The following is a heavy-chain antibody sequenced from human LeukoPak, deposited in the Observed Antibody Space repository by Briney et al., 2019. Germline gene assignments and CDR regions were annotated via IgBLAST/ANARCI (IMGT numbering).Heavy chain of an antibody. D-gene: IGHD3-22*01. V-gene: IGHV1-69*06. CDR3: AQQNSYDSSGLDY. CDR1: GGTFSNYA. Sequence: ASVKVSCKASGGTFSNYAISWVRQAPGQGLEWMGRIIPIFGTAKYAQKFQGSVTITADKSTSTAYMELNSLRSEGTAVYYCAQQNSYDSSGLDYWGQGTLVTVSS. CDR2: IIPIFGTA. J-gene: IGHJ4*02.